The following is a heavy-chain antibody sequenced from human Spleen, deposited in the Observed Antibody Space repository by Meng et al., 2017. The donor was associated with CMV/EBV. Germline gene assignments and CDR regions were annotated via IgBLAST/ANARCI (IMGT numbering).Heavy chain of an antibody. Sequence: SGYPFTSTYMHCVRQAPGQGLEWMGLIHPSGASTRYAQKFQGRVTMTRDTSTTTDYMELSSLRSEDTAIYYCARDQSQNDNSWWLDSWGQGTLVTVSS. V-gene: IGHV1-46*01. D-gene: IGHD6-13*01. CDR1: GYPFTSTY. CDR3: ARDQSQNDNSWWLDS. J-gene: IGHJ5*01. CDR2: IHPSGAST.